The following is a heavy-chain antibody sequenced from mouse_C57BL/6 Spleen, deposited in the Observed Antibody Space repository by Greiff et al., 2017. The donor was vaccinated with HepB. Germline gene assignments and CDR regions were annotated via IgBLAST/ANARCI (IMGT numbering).Heavy chain of an antibody. D-gene: IGHD3-2*02. CDR2: ISYDGSN. CDR1: GYSITSGYY. J-gene: IGHJ2*01. V-gene: IGHV3-6*01. Sequence: EVQLQQSGPGLVKPSQSLSLTCSVTGYSITSGYYWNWIRQFPGNKLEWMGYISYDGSNNYNPSLKNRISITRDTSKNQFFLKLNSVTTEDTATYYCAREDSSGPYYFDYWGQGTTLTVSS. CDR3: AREDSSGPYYFDY.